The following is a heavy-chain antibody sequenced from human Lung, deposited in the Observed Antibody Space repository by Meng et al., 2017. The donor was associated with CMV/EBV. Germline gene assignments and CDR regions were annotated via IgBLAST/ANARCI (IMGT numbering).Heavy chain of an antibody. D-gene: IGHD3-10*01. V-gene: IGHV3-30-3*01. Sequence: LSLTXAASGFTFSSYIMHWVRQAPGKGLEWVAVISHDGSNKYYADPVKGRFTISRDNSKNTLYLQMNSLRAEDMAVYYCARIRSYYGSGSYSHDAFDIWRQGTMVSVSS. CDR3: ARIRSYYGSGSYSHDAFDI. CDR2: ISHDGSNK. CDR1: GFTFSSYI. J-gene: IGHJ3*02.